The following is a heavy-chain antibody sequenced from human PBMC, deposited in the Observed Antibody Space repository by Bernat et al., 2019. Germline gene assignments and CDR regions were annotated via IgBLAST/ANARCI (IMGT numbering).Heavy chain of an antibody. J-gene: IGHJ6*02. CDR2: IYGAGST. V-gene: IGHV3-53*02. CDR1: GFTVSNY. D-gene: IGHD3-16*01. CDR3: ARGGGDHYYYGMDV. Sequence: EVHLVETGGGLIQPGGSLRLSCAASGFTVSNYMTWVRQGSGKGLEWVSVIYGAGSTYYADSVKGRFTISSDISKNTLYLQRNSRRAEDTAVYFCARGGGDHYYYGMDVWGQGTTVTVSS.